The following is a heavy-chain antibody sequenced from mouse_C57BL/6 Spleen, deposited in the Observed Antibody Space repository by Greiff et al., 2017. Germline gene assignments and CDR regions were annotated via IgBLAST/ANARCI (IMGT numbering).Heavy chain of an antibody. CDR1: GFSLTSYG. CDR2: ICRGGST. CDR3: AKNWYRNYGAMDY. Sequence: QVQLQQSGPGLVQPSQSLSITCTVSGFSLTSYGVHWVRQSPGKGLEWLGVICRGGSTDSNAAFMSRLSIQNNNSKSQVFFKMNSLQADDISIYYCAKNWYRNYGAMDYWGQGTSVTVSS. D-gene: IGHD2-5*01. J-gene: IGHJ4*01. V-gene: IGHV2-5*01.